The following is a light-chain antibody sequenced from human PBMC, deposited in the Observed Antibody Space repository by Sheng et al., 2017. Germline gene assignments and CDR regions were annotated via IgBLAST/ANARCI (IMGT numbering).Light chain of an antibody. Sequence: DIQMTQSPSSLSASVGDRVTITCRASQSISSYLNWYQQKPGKAPKLLIYAASSLQSGVPSRFSGSGSGTDFTLTISSLQPEDFATYYCQHYYSYSPLTFGGGTKVEIK. CDR1: QSISSY. V-gene: IGKV1-39*01. CDR2: AAS. J-gene: IGKJ4*01. CDR3: QHYYSYSPLT.